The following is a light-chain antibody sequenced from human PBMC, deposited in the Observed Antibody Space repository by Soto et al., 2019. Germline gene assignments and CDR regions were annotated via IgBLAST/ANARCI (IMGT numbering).Light chain of an antibody. CDR2: GAS. Sequence: DIVLTQSPGTLSLSPGERATLSCGASQSVSSNYLAWYQQKPGQAPRLLIHGASTRATGVPDRFSGSGSGTDFTLTISRLEPEDFAVYHCQQYGSLSWTFGQGTKVEIK. V-gene: IGKV3-20*01. CDR1: QSVSSNY. CDR3: QQYGSLSWT. J-gene: IGKJ1*01.